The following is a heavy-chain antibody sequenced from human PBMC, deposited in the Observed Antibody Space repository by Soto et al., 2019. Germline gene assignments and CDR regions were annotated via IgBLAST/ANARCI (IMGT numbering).Heavy chain of an antibody. CDR1: VYTFTSYD. CDR3: ARDTRLRYFDWSFPPNWFDP. J-gene: IGHJ5*02. V-gene: IGHV1-8*01. Sequence: GXSVKLSCKASVYTFTSYDINWVREATGQGLEWMGWMNPNSGNTGYAQKFQGRVTMTRNTSISTAYMELSSLRSEDTAVYYCARDTRLRYFDWSFPPNWFDPWGQGTLVTVSS. CDR2: MNPNSGNT. D-gene: IGHD3-9*01.